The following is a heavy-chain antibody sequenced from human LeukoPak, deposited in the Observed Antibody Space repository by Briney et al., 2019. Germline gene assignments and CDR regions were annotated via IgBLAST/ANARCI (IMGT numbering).Heavy chain of an antibody. V-gene: IGHV1-2*02. D-gene: IGHD2-21*02. Sequence: ATVKVSCKASGFTFTGYDIHWVRQAPGQGLEWMGYINPHSGGTNSPQKFQGRVTMTTDTSISAAYMELSSLISDDTAMYYCVREGNELLSKNFDYWGQGTLVTVSS. CDR1: GFTFTGYD. J-gene: IGHJ4*02. CDR3: VREGNELLSKNFDY. CDR2: INPHSGGT.